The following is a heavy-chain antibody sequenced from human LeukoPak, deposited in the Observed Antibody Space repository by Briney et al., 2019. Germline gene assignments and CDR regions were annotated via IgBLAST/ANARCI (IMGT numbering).Heavy chain of an antibody. CDR3: ARDPPTRYYYDSSGYDAFDI. Sequence: SETLSLTCTVSGGSISSGGYYWSWIRQHPGKGLEWIGYIYYSGSTYYNPSLKSRVTVSVDTSKNQFSLKLSSVTAADTALYYCARDPPTRYYYDSSGYDAFDIWGQGTMDTVSS. V-gene: IGHV4-31*03. CDR2: IYYSGST. J-gene: IGHJ3*02. CDR1: GGSISSGGYY. D-gene: IGHD3-22*01.